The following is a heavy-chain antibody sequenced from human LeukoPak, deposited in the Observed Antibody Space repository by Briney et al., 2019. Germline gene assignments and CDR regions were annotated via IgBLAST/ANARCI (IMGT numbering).Heavy chain of an antibody. Sequence: GGSLRLSCAASGFTFSIVWMNWVRQAPGKGLEWVGRIRSKTHGETIDYAAPVRGRFTISRDDSKNTLYLQLNSLKTEDTAVYYCATEVIIAVTGNDYWGQGSLVTVSS. D-gene: IGHD6-19*01. CDR3: ATEVIIAVTGNDY. CDR1: GFTFSIVW. J-gene: IGHJ4*02. V-gene: IGHV3-15*07. CDR2: IRSKTHGETI.